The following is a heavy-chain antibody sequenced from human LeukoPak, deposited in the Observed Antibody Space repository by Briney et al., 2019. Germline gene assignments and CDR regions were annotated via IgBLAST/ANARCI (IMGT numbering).Heavy chain of an antibody. V-gene: IGHV3-74*01. CDR3: ARESGGAFDI. D-gene: IGHD3-16*01. CDR1: AFTFSTHW. Sequence: PGGSLRLSCAASAFTFSTHWMLWVRQAPGKGLVWVSRINSDGSSTTYADSVKGRFTIPRDNAKNSLYLQMNSLRAEDTAVYYCARESGGAFDIWGQGTMVTVSS. CDR2: INSDGSST. J-gene: IGHJ3*02.